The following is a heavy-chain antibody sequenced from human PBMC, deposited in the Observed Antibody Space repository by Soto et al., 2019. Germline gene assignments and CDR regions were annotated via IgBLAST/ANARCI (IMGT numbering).Heavy chain of an antibody. V-gene: IGHV3-30*18. D-gene: IGHD3-10*01. CDR2: ISYDGSNK. Sequence: QVQLVESGGGVVQPGRSLRLSCAASGFTFSSYGMHWVRQAPGKGLEWVAVISYDGSNKYYADSVKGRFTISRDNSKNTLYLHMNSLRAEDTAVYYCAKLRWFGESDAFDIWGQGTMVTVSS. CDR3: AKLRWFGESDAFDI. J-gene: IGHJ3*02. CDR1: GFTFSSYG.